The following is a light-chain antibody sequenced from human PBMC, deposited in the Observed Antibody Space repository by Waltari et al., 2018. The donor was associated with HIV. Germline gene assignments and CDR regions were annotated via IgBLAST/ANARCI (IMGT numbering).Light chain of an antibody. CDR1: SNDIGTYNF. CDR3: VSYTEKDTFLL. CDR2: DVT. V-gene: IGLV2-8*01. Sequence: QSALTQPPSASGSPGQSVAISSTGSSNDIGTYNFVSWYQHHPGKAPKLLIYDVTRRPPGIPDRFSGTKSGYTASLTVSDRQVEDEADYYCVSYTEKDTFLLFGGGTKLAV. J-gene: IGLJ2*01.